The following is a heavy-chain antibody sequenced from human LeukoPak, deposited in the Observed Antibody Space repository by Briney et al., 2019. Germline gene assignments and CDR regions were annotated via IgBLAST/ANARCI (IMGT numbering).Heavy chain of an antibody. J-gene: IGHJ4*02. D-gene: IGHD6-13*01. CDR2: ISGSGGST. V-gene: IGHV3-23*01. CDR3: ARAKKQHLGPFDY. CDR1: GFTFSSYA. Sequence: GGSLRLSCAASGFTFSSYAMSWVRQAPGKGLEWVSAISGSGGSTYYADSVKGRFTISRDNSKNSLFLQMNSLRAEDTAVYYCARAKKQHLGPFDYWGQGTLVTVSS.